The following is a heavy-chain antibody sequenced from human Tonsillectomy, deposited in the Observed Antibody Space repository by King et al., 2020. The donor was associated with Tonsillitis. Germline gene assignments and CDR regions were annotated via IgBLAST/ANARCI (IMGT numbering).Heavy chain of an antibody. Sequence: VQLVESGGGLVQPGGSLRLPCAASQFTFSTYAMSWVRQAPGKGLEWVSTFSSSGAYTYYANSVKGRFTISRDNSKNSLFLQMNSLRAEDTAVYYCARGGGSTWSYYFDEWGQGTLVTVSS. CDR3: ARGGGSTWSYYFDE. J-gene: IGHJ4*02. V-gene: IGHV3-23*04. CDR2: FSSSGAYT. CDR1: QFTFSTYA. D-gene: IGHD6-13*01.